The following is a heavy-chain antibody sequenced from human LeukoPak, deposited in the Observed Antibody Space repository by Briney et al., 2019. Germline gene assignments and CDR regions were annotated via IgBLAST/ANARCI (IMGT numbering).Heavy chain of an antibody. CDR2: INTNTGNP. J-gene: IGHJ5*02. V-gene: IGHV7-4-1*02. D-gene: IGHD3-10*01. CDR3: ARGFPRFDP. Sequence: ASVKVSCKASGYTFTGYYMHWVRQAPGQGLEWMGWINTNTGNPTYAQGFTGRFVFSLDTSVSTAYLQISSLKAEDTAVYYCARGFPRFDPWGQGTLVTVSS. CDR1: GYTFTGYY.